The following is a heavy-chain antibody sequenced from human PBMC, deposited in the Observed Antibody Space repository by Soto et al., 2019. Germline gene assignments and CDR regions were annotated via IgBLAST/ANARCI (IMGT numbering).Heavy chain of an antibody. Sequence: QVQLVQSGAELKKPGASVKVSCKASGYSFTSYPITWVRQAPGQGLEWMGWITYNGNTKYTQNLQGRVTMTTDTSTNTAYMELRGLTSDDTAVYYCTRGSDSFDHWGQGTLVTVSS. CDR1: GYSFTSYP. CDR2: ITYNGNT. V-gene: IGHV1-18*01. D-gene: IGHD3-10*01. J-gene: IGHJ4*02. CDR3: TRGSDSFDH.